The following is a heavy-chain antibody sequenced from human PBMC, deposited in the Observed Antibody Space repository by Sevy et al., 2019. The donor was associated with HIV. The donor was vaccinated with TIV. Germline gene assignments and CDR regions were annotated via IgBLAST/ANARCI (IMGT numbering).Heavy chain of an antibody. Sequence: ASVKVSCKASGDTFITYDINWVRQATGQGLEWMGWMSPKSGNTDYAQKFQGRLIMTRDLATSTAYMELGSLRSEDTAVYYCARGGSGDVWNYEYYYYGMDVWGQGTTVTVS. CDR1: GDTFITYD. D-gene: IGHD1-7*01. CDR2: MSPKSGNT. CDR3: ARGGSGDVWNYEYYYYGMDV. J-gene: IGHJ6*02. V-gene: IGHV1-8*01.